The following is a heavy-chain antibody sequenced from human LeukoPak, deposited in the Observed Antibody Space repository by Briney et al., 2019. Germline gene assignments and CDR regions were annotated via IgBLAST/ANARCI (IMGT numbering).Heavy chain of an antibody. J-gene: IGHJ1*01. V-gene: IGHV3-21*04. CDR2: ISSSSSYI. CDR3: TSHVGGTARAWGYFQY. CDR1: GFTFSSYS. Sequence: PGGSLRLSCAASGFTFSSYSMNWVRQAPGKGLEWVSSISSSSSYIYYADSVKGRFTISRDNANKSLFLQMNSLRAEDTAVYYCTSHVGGTARAWGYFQYWGQGTLVTVSS. D-gene: IGHD1-26*01.